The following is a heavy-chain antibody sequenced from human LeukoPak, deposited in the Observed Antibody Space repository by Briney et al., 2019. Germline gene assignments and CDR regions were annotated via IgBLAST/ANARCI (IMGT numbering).Heavy chain of an antibody. J-gene: IGHJ3*02. CDR1: GGTFSSYA. Sequence: SVKVSCKASGGTFSSYAFSWVRQPPGQGLEWMGGIIPIFGTANYAQKFQGRVTITADESTSTAYMELSSLRSEDTAVYFCARGVVPAAMMHAFDIWGQGTMVTVSS. CDR2: IIPIFGTA. V-gene: IGHV1-69*13. D-gene: IGHD2-2*01. CDR3: ARGVVPAAMMHAFDI.